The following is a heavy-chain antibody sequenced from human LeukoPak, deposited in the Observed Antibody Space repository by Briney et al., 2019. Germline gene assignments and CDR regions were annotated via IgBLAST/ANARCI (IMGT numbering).Heavy chain of an antibody. V-gene: IGHV3-33*01. J-gene: IGHJ5*02. D-gene: IGHD2-15*01. Sequence: GGSLRLSCAASGFTFSSYGMRWVRQAPGKGLEWVAVIWYDGSNKYYADSVKGRFTISRDNSKNTLYLQMNSLRGDDTAMYYCARGRFWWFAWGLGTLVTVSS. CDR2: IWYDGSNK. CDR1: GFTFSSYG. CDR3: ARGRFWWFA.